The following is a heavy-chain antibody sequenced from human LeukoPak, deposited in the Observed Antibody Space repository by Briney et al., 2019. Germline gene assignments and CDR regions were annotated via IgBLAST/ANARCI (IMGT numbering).Heavy chain of an antibody. CDR2: INPNSGDT. D-gene: IGHD2-8*01. J-gene: IGHJ4*02. CDR3: ARDWRKWNYFDY. V-gene: IGHV1-2*02. CDR1: GYTFTGYY. Sequence: ASVKVSCTASGYTFTGYYMHWVRQAPGQGLEWMGWINPNSGDTNYAQKFQGRVTMTRDTSISTAYMELSRLRSDDTAVYYCARDWRKWNYFDYWGQGSLVTVSS.